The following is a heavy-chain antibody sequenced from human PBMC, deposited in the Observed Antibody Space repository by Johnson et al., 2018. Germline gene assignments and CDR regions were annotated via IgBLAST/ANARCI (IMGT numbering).Heavy chain of an antibody. CDR1: GFTFSSYW. D-gene: IGHD3-9*01. CDR3: ARSYDGCGTDWRPTDAFDI. Sequence: EVQLVESGGGLVQPGGSLRLSCAASGFTFSSYWMSWVRQAPGKGLEWVANIQQDGSEKYYVDSVKGRFTISRDNAKNSMYLQMNSLRAEDTAVYYCARSYDGCGTDWRPTDAFDIWGQGTMVTVSS. J-gene: IGHJ3*02. CDR2: IQQDGSEK. V-gene: IGHV3-7*03.